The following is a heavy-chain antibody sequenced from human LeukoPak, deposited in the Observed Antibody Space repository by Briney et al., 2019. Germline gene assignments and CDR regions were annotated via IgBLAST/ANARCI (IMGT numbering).Heavy chain of an antibody. CDR3: ARHTTVSPLYFDY. J-gene: IGHJ4*02. V-gene: IGHV4-39*01. CDR1: GGSISGSTYS. CDR2: LYYTGST. Sequence: SETLSLTCTVSGGSISGSTYSWGWIRQPPGKRLEWIGSLYYTGSTYYNPSLKSRVTVSVDTSKNQFSLKLHSVTAADTAVYYCARHTTVSPLYFDYWGQGTLVTVSS. D-gene: IGHD4-11*01.